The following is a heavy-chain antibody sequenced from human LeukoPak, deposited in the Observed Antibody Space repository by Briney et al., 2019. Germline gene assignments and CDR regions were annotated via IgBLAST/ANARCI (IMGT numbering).Heavy chain of an antibody. Sequence: PGGSLRLSCAASGFNVAAYAMYWVRRPPGKSLEWVSLISGDSDNKYSAASVKGRFAISRDNSKNSLYLQMNSLTTEDTALYYCAIAYESGSFYRAFAYWGQGALVTVSS. J-gene: IGHJ4*02. CDR2: ISGDSDNK. D-gene: IGHD3-10*01. CDR1: GFNVAAYA. CDR3: AIAYESGSFYRAFAY. V-gene: IGHV3-43*02.